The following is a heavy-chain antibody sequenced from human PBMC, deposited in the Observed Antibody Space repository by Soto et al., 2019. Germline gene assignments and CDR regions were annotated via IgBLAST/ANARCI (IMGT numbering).Heavy chain of an antibody. CDR3: EIDSATHFEF. CDR1: GGTFSSYT. J-gene: IGHJ4*02. CDR2: IIPILGIA. V-gene: IGHV1-69*02. D-gene: IGHD2-15*01. Sequence: QVQLVQSGAEVKKPGSSVKVSCKASGGTFSSYTISWVRQAPGQGLEWMGRIIPILGIANYAQKFQGRVTITVDKSTSTAHMELSSLRSEDTAVYYCEIDSATHFEFCGTGTLVTLSA.